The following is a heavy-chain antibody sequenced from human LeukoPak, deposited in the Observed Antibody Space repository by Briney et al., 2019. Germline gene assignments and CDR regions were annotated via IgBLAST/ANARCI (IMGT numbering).Heavy chain of an antibody. J-gene: IGHJ4*02. CDR1: GFTFSSYR. CDR2: ISSSSSYI. D-gene: IGHD5-18*01. Sequence: PGGSLRLSCAASGFTFSSYRMNWVRQAPGKGLEWVSSISSSSSYIYYADSVKGRFTISRDNAKNSLYLQMNSLRAEDTAVYYCARPGRNSYGRIDYWGQGTLVTVSS. V-gene: IGHV3-21*01. CDR3: ARPGRNSYGRIDY.